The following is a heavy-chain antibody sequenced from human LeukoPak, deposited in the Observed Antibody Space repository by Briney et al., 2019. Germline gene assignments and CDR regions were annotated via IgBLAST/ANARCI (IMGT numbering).Heavy chain of an antibody. CDR1: GYTFTSYD. D-gene: IGHD3-9*01. Sequence: ASVKVSCKASGYTFTSYDINWVRQATGQGLEWMGWMNPNSGNTGYAQKFQGRVTMTRNTSISTAYMELSSLRSEDPAVYYCARHDILTGDRAFDIWAQGTMVTVSS. V-gene: IGHV1-8*01. CDR3: ARHDILTGDRAFDI. CDR2: MNPNSGNT. J-gene: IGHJ3*02.